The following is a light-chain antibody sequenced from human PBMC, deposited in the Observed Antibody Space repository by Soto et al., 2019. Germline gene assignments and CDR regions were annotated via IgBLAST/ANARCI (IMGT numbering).Light chain of an antibody. Sequence: DIVMTQSPDSLAVSLGERATINCKSSQSVLYSSNNKNYLAWYQQKPGQPPKLLIYWASTRQSGVPDRFSGSGSGTDFTLTISSLQAEDGAVYYCQQYYRGTWTCGQGTKVEI. V-gene: IGKV4-1*01. CDR3: QQYYRGTWT. CDR1: QSVLYSSNNKNY. CDR2: WAS. J-gene: IGKJ1*01.